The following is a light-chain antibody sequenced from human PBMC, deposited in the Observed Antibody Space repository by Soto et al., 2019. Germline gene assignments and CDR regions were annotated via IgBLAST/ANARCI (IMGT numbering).Light chain of an antibody. J-gene: IGLJ1*01. CDR1: SSDVGDYNY. Sequence: QSALTQPASVSGSPGQSITISCTGTSSDVGDYNYVSWYQHHPGKAPKLIIYEVSNRPSGVSNRFSGSKSVNTASLSISGLQTADEANYFCSLYTSDNTYVFGAGTKLTVL. V-gene: IGLV2-14*01. CDR3: SLYTSDNTYV. CDR2: EVS.